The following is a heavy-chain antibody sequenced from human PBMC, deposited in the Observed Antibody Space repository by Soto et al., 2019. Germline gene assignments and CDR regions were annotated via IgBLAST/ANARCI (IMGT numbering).Heavy chain of an antibody. CDR2: ISSTGGSS. J-gene: IGHJ4*02. CDR3: AKTEFCSSSSWRRFFDS. V-gene: IGHV3-23*01. D-gene: IGHD2-2*01. CDR1: GFTFSTYG. Sequence: EVQLLESGGGLVQPGGSLRLSCAASGFTFSTYGMSWVRQAPGKGLEWVSTISSTGGSSYYADSVKGRLSTSRDISRATLYLQMTSVRAEDTALYYCAKTEFCSSSSWRRFFDSWGQGSLVTVSS.